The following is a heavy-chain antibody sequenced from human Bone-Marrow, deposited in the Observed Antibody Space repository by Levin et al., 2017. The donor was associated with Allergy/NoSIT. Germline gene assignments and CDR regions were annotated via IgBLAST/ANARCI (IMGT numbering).Heavy chain of an antibody. CDR3: AKGGGAVRYYDSSGYYPPLDAFDI. Sequence: GESLKISCAASGFTFRSYAMSWVRQAPGKGLEWVSGISGSGGSTYYADSVKGRFTISRDNSKNTLYLQMNSLRAEDTAVYYCAKGGGAVRYYDSSGYYPPLDAFDIWGQGTMVTVSS. CDR2: ISGSGGST. D-gene: IGHD3-22*01. CDR1: GFTFRSYA. J-gene: IGHJ3*02. V-gene: IGHV3-23*01.